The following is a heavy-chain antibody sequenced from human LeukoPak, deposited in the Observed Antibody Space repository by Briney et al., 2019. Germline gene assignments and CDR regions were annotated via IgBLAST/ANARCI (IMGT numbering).Heavy chain of an antibody. D-gene: IGHD3-10*02. CDR3: ARDLHYYVAMDV. J-gene: IGHJ6*02. CDR2: LYSGGST. Sequence: GGSLRLSCAASGFTVSSNYMSWARQAPGKGLAWVSVLYSGGSTYYADSVKGRFTISGHNSKNTLYLQMNSLRAEDTALYYCARDLHYYVAMDVWGQGTTVTVSS. CDR1: GFTVSSNY. V-gene: IGHV3-53*04.